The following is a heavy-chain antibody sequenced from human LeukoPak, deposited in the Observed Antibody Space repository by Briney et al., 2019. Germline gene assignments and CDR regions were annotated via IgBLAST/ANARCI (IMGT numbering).Heavy chain of an antibody. CDR2: ISWNSVSI. CDR3: ARLNTY. J-gene: IGHJ4*02. Sequence: GGSLRLSCAASGFTFDDYAMHWVRQAPGKGLEWVSGISWNSVSIRYADSVKGRFTISRDNAKNSLYLQMNSLRAEDTAVYYCARLNTYWGQGTLVTVSS. V-gene: IGHV3-9*01. CDR1: GFTFDDYA.